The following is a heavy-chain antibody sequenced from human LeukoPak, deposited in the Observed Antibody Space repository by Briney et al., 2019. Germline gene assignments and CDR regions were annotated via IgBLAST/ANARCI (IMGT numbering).Heavy chain of an antibody. V-gene: IGHV1-2*02. D-gene: IGHD1-14*01. J-gene: IGHJ6*03. CDR3: AKSKPTYYYYMDV. Sequence: GASVKVSCKASGYTFTGYYMHWVRQAPGQGLEWMGWINPNSGGTNYAQKFQGRVTMTRDTSISTAYMELSRLRSDDTAVYYCAKSKPTYYYYMDVWGEGTTVTVSS. CDR1: GYTFTGYY. CDR2: INPNSGGT.